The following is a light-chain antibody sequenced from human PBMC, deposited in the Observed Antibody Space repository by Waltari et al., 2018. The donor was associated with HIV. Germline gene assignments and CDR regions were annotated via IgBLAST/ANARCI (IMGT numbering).Light chain of an antibody. J-gene: IGLJ2*01. CDR2: DVS. CDR1: STDVGGYNY. V-gene: IGLV2-14*03. CDR3: SSYTSSIYGV. Sequence: QSALTQPASVSGSPGQSTPISCTGTSTDVGGYNYVPGYQQHPGKFPKLRINDVSNRPSGVSYRFSGSKSGNTASLTISGLQAENEANYYCSSYTSSIYGVFGGGTKLTVL.